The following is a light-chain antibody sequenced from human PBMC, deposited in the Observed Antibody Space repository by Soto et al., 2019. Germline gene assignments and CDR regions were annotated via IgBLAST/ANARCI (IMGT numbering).Light chain of an antibody. V-gene: IGLV2-14*01. Sequence: QSALTQPASVSGSPGQSISISCTGTSSDVGGYNYVSWYQQTPGKAPKFMIYDVSNRPSGVSNRFSGSKSGNTASLPISGLQAEDEADYYCSSYTTSNTRQIVFGTGTKLTVL. J-gene: IGLJ1*01. CDR2: DVS. CDR3: SSYTTSNTRQIV. CDR1: SSDVGGYNY.